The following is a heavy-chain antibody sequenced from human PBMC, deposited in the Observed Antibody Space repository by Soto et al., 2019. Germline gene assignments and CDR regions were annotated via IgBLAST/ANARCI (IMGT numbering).Heavy chain of an antibody. D-gene: IGHD3-3*01. CDR1: GYTFTSYY. CDR2: INPSGGST. J-gene: IGHJ6*03. Sequence: QVQLVQSGAEVKKPGASVKVSCKASGYTFTSYYMHWVRQAPGQGLEWMGIINPSGGSTSYAQKFQGRVTMTRDTSTSTVYMELSSLRYEDTAVYYCARGYDFWTGYYYMDVWGKGTTVTVSS. CDR3: ARGYDFWTGYYYMDV. V-gene: IGHV1-46*03.